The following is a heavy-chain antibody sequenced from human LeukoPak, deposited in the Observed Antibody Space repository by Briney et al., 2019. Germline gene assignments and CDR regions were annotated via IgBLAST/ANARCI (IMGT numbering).Heavy chain of an antibody. CDR1: GGSISSSSYY. V-gene: IGHV4-39*01. D-gene: IGHD1-26*01. J-gene: IGHJ4*02. CDR3: ARLARYSGSYFYY. Sequence: SETLSLACTVSGGSISSSSYYWGWIRQPLGKGLEWIGSIYSSGSTFYNSSLKARVTISVDTSKNQFSLKLSSVTAADTAVYYCARLARYSGSYFYYWGQGTLVTVSS. CDR2: IYSSGST.